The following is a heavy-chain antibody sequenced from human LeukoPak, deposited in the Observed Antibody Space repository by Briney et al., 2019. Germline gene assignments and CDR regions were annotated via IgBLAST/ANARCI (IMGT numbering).Heavy chain of an antibody. CDR3: AELGITMIGGV. CDR1: GFTFSSYA. D-gene: IGHD3-10*02. J-gene: IGHJ6*04. Sequence: GGSLRLSCAASGFTFSSYAMHWVRQAPGKGLEWVALIPYDGSNKYYADSVKGRFTVSRDNSKNTLYLQMNSLRAEDTAVYYCAELGITMIGGVWGKGTTVTISS. CDR2: IPYDGSNK. V-gene: IGHV3-30*04.